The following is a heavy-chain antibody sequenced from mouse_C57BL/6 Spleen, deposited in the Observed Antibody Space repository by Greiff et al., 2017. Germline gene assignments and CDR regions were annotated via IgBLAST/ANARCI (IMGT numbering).Heavy chain of an antibody. Sequence: QFQLQQPGAELVRPGSSVKLSCKASGYTFTSYWMHWVKQRPIQGLEWIGNIDPSDSETHYNQKFKDKATLTVDKSSSTAYMQLSSLTSEDSAVYYCARNDYDPFAYWGQGTLVTVSA. CDR1: GYTFTSYW. J-gene: IGHJ3*01. CDR2: IDPSDSET. D-gene: IGHD2-4*01. V-gene: IGHV1-52*01. CDR3: ARNDYDPFAY.